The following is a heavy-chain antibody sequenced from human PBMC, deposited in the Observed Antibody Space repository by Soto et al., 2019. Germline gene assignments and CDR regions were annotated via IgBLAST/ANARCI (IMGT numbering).Heavy chain of an antibody. D-gene: IGHD1-26*01. CDR1: GFSVSSNY. J-gene: IGHJ5*02. CDR2: HYSGGST. Sequence: TGGSLRLSCAISGFSVSSNYLNWVRQAPGKGLEWVSVHYSGGSTYYADSVQGRFTISRDKSNNTLYLQMRRVRAEDTAVYFCARHRHPRGTVGATSPLDPWGQGTQVTVSS. V-gene: IGHV3-53*01. CDR3: ARHRHPRGTVGATSPLDP.